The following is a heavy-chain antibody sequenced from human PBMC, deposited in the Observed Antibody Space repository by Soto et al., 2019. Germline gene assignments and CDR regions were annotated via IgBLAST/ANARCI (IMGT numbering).Heavy chain of an antibody. Sequence: PGGSLRLSCTVSGFVFRNYWMAWARQAPGEGLEWVAVIRQDGSETHYVGSVRGRFTISRDNAKNSLYLQMNNLRAEDTAVYYCARWPEDGIVPLSIDYWGQGTLVTVSS. J-gene: IGHJ4*02. D-gene: IGHD2-8*01. CDR3: ARWPEDGIVPLSIDY. V-gene: IGHV3-7*01. CDR2: IRQDGSET. CDR1: GFVFRNYW.